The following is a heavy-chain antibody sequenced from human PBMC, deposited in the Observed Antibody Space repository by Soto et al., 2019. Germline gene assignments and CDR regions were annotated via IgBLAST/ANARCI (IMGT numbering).Heavy chain of an antibody. J-gene: IGHJ6*02. Sequence: QLQLQESGPGLVKPSETLSLTCTVSGGSISSSSYYWGWIRQPPGKGLEWIGSIYYSGSTYYNPSLKSRVTISVDTSKNQFSLKLSSVTAADTAVYYCARHLDTAAHSSPVFGMDVWGQGTTVTVSS. D-gene: IGHD6-6*01. CDR1: GGSISSSSYY. CDR2: IYYSGST. V-gene: IGHV4-39*01. CDR3: ARHLDTAAHSSPVFGMDV.